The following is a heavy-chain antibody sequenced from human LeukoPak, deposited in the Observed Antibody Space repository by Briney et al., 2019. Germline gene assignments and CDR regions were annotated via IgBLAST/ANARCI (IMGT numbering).Heavy chain of an antibody. D-gene: IGHD6-19*01. CDR1: GGSITSHY. CDR3: GRVPSPGSSGWYGGPIDY. J-gene: IGHJ4*02. CDR2: ISYSGST. V-gene: IGHV4-59*11. Sequence: PSETLSLTCIVSGGSITSHYWSWIRQPPGKGLEWIGYISYSGSTNYNPSLKSRVTISVDTSKSQFSLNLNSVTPADTAVYYCGRVPSPGSSGWYGGPIDYWGQGILVTVSS.